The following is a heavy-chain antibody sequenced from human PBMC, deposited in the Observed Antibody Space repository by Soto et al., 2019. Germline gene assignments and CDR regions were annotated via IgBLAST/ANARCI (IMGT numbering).Heavy chain of an antibody. Sequence: SVKVSCKASGGTFSSYAISWVRQAPGQGLEWMGGIIPIFGTANYAQKFQGRVTITADKSTSTAYMELSSLRSEDTAVYYCARGSTRITGTTVDYYYYYGMDVWGQGTTVTVSS. D-gene: IGHD1-7*01. CDR1: GGTFSSYA. J-gene: IGHJ6*02. CDR2: IIPIFGTA. V-gene: IGHV1-69*06. CDR3: ARGSTRITGTTVDYYYYYGMDV.